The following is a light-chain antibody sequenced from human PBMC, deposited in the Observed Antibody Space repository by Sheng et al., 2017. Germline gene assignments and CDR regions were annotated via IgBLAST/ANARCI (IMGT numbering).Light chain of an antibody. V-gene: IGKV2-28*01. CDR1: QSLLHSNGYNY. Sequence: DTVLTQSPLSLPVSPGEPASISCRSSQSLLHSNGYNYLDWYLQKPGQSPQCLIYLGSTRASGVPDRFSGSGSGTDFTLKISRVESEDVGVYYCMQSLQTPLTFGGGTKVEDQT. CDR2: LGS. CDR3: MQSLQTPLT. J-gene: IGKJ4*01.